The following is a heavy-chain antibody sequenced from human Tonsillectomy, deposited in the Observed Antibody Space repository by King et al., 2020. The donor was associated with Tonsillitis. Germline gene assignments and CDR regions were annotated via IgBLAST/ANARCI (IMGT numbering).Heavy chain of an antibody. J-gene: IGHJ4*02. CDR3: ATGYNWNDPFAY. D-gene: IGHD1-1*01. Sequence: QLQESGPGLVKPSETLSLTCAVSGYSISNGYYWGWIRQPPGKGLEWIGSISHGGSTTYNPSLKSRVTISVDTSKNQFSLKLSSVTAADTAVYYCATGYNWNDPFAYWGQGTLVTVSS. CDR2: ISHGGST. V-gene: IGHV4-38-2*01. CDR1: GYSISNGYY.